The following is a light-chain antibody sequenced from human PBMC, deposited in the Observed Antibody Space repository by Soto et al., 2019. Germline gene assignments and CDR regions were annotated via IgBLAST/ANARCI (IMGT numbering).Light chain of an antibody. CDR2: DVN. Sequence: QSALTQPASVSGSPGQWITISCTGTSSDIGAYNFVSWYQQPPGNAPKLMLYDVNIRPSGVSNRFSGSKSGNTASLTISGLQAEDEDDYYCTSWTTSTTMIFGGGTKLTVL. CDR1: SSDIGAYNF. V-gene: IGLV2-14*03. J-gene: IGLJ2*01. CDR3: TSWTTSTTMI.